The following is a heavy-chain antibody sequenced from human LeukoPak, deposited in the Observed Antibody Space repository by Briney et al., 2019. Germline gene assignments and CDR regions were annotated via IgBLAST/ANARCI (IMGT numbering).Heavy chain of an antibody. CDR2: IYTSGGT. V-gene: IGHV4-61*02. CDR3: ARGSRWRFGEFSGFNWFDP. D-gene: IGHD3-10*01. Sequence: PSETLSLTCTVSGGSISSGSYYWSWIRQPAGKGLEWIGRIYTSGGTNYNPSLKSRVTISVDTSKNQFSLKLSSVTAADTAVYYCARGSRWRFGEFSGFNWFDPWGQGTLVTVSS. J-gene: IGHJ5*02. CDR1: GGSISSGSYY.